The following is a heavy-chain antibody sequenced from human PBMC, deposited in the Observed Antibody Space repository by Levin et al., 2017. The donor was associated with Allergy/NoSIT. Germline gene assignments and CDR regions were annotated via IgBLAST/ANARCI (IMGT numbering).Heavy chain of an antibody. J-gene: IGHJ3*02. V-gene: IGHV1-69*06. CDR1: GGTFSNYA. D-gene: IGHD2-2*01. CDR3: AREWRFCSNTSCWEADAFDI. Sequence: GASVKVSCKASGGTFSNYAISWVRQAPGQRLEWMGGIIPIFGTPNYAQNFQGRVTITADKSTSTVYMELSSLRSEDTAVYYCAREWRFCSNTSCWEADAFDIWGQGTMVTVSS. CDR2: IIPIFGTP.